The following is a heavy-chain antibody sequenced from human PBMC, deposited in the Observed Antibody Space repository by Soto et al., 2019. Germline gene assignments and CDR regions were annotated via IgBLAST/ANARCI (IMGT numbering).Heavy chain of an antibody. Sequence: PGGSLRLSCAASGFTFSSYSMNWVRQAPGKGLEWVSAISCSGSDRYYADSVKGRFTISRDDSKNTLYLQMNSLRAEDTAVYYCARDNFGFDYWGQGNVVTVSS. CDR1: GFTFSSYS. J-gene: IGHJ4*02. V-gene: IGHV3-21*01. CDR3: ARDNFGFDY. CDR2: ISCSGSDR. D-gene: IGHD3-3*01.